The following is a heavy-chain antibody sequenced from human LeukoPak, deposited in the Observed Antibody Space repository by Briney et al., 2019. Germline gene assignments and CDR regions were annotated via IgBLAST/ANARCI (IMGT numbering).Heavy chain of an antibody. CDR1: GFTFSSYW. D-gene: IGHD3-3*01. V-gene: IGHV3-7*01. J-gene: IGHJ4*02. CDR3: ARDGLGVVIGEFDY. CDR2: IKQDGSEK. Sequence: GGSLRLSCAASGFTFSSYWMSWVRQAPGKGLEWVANIKQDGSEKYYVDSVKGRFTISRDNAKNSLYLQMNSLRAGDTAVYYCARDGLGVVIGEFDYWGQGTLVTVSS.